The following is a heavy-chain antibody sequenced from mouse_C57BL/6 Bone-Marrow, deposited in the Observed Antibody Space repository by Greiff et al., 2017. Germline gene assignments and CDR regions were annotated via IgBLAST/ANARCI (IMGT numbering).Heavy chain of an antibody. J-gene: IGHJ3*01. CDR1: GFTFSSYG. CDR3: ARRDGFAY. Sequence: EVKLVESGGDLVKPGGSLKLSCAASGFTFSSYGMSWVRQTPDKRLEWVATISSGGSYTYYPDSVKGRFTISRDNAKNTLYLQMSSLKSEDTAMYYCARRDGFAYWGQGTLVTVSA. CDR2: ISSGGSYT. V-gene: IGHV5-6*02.